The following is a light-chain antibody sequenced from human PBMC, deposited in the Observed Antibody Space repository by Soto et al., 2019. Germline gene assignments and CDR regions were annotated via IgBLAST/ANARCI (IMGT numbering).Light chain of an antibody. CDR3: QQRYNWLT. J-gene: IGKJ4*01. CDR1: QNIRSY. V-gene: IGKV3-11*01. Sequence: IMMTQSPATLSLSPGERATLSCRAGQNIRSYLAWYQQKSGQAPRLLIHDASNRAPGTPARFSGSGSGTDSTLTISSLEPEDSAVYYCQQRYNWLTFGGGTKVDIK. CDR2: DAS.